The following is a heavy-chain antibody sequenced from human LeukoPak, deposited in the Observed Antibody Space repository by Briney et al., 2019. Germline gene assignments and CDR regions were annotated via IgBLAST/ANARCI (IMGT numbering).Heavy chain of an antibody. D-gene: IGHD1-26*01. Sequence: PSETLSLTCAVYVGTFSGHYWSWIRQAPGKGLEWIGEIDHTGKSNYKSALKSRVTMAVDTSKNQFSLSLESVTAADTAIYYCERASHQGETYFNAFDIWGRGTPVTVYS. V-gene: IGHV4-34*01. J-gene: IGHJ3*02. CDR3: ERASHQGETYFNAFDI. CDR2: IDHTGKS. CDR1: VGTFSGHY.